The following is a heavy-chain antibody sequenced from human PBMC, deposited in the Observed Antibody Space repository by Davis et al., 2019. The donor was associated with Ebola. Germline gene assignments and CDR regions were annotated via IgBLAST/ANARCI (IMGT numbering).Heavy chain of an antibody. CDR3: ARQAGVVITRADY. D-gene: IGHD3-3*01. CDR1: GFTVSSNY. V-gene: IGHV3-66*04. CDR2: IYSGGST. Sequence: GESLKISCAASGFTVSSNYMSWVRQAPGKGLEWVSVIYSGGSTYYADSVKGRFTISRDNAKNSLYLQMNSLRAEDTAVYYCARQAGVVITRADYWGQGTLVTVSS. J-gene: IGHJ4*02.